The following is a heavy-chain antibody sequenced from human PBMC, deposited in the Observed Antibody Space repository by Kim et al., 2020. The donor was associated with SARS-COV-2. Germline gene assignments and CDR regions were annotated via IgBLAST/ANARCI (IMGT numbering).Heavy chain of an antibody. CDR1: GFTFSSYS. CDR3: ARDPGAVAFDY. D-gene: IGHD6-19*01. CDR2: ISSSSSTI. Sequence: GGSLRLSCAASGFTFSSYSMNWVRQAPGKGLEWVSYISSSSSTIYYADSVKVRFTISRDNAKNSLYLQMNSLRAEDTAVYYCARDPGAVAFDYWGQGTLVTVSS. V-gene: IGHV3-48*01. J-gene: IGHJ4*02.